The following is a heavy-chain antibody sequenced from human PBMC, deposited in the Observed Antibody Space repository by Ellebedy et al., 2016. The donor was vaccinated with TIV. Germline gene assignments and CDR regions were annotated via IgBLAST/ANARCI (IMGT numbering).Heavy chain of an antibody. CDR3: ERDNWNGLASDY. CDR2: IRNDGTDK. V-gene: IGHV3-7*04. CDR1: GFTYDIFW. Sequence: GESLKISCEAYGFTYDIFWMSWVRQAPGKGLEWVANIRNDGTDKYYVDSVKGRFTISRDNGRNSLYLQMNSLRAEDTAVYYCERDNWNGLASDYWGQGTLVTVSS. J-gene: IGHJ4*02. D-gene: IGHD1-20*01.